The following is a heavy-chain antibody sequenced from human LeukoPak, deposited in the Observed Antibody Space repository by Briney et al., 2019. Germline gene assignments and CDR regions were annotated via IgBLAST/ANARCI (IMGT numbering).Heavy chain of an antibody. CDR1: GGSISSHY. V-gene: IGHV4-59*11. CDR3: ARGEMATIEDAFDI. J-gene: IGHJ3*02. Sequence: SETLSLTCTVSGGSISSHYWSWIRQSPGKGLEWIGYIYYSGSTNYNPSLKSRVTISVDTSKNQLSLKLSSVTAADKAVYYCARGEMATIEDAFDIWGQGTMVTVSS. CDR2: IYYSGST. D-gene: IGHD5-24*01.